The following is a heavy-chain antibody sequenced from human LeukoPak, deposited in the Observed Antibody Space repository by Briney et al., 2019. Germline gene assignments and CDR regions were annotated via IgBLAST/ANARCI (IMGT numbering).Heavy chain of an antibody. J-gene: IGHJ3*02. V-gene: IGHV1-18*01. CDR2: ISAYNGNT. CDR3: AKPQHIVVVGDAFDI. CDR1: GYTFTSYG. Sequence: ASVKVSCKASGYTFTSYGISWVRQAPGQGLEWMGWISAYNGNTNYAQKLQGRVTMTTDTSTSTAYMELRSLRSDDTAVYYCAKPQHIVVVGDAFDIWGQGTMVTVSS. D-gene: IGHD2-15*01.